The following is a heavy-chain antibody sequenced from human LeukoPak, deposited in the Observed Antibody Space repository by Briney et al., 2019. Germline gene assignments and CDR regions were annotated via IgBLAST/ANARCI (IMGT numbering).Heavy chain of an antibody. D-gene: IGHD2-21*02. CDR3: ARVVVVTATHWYFDL. CDR1: GYSFTSYW. V-gene: IGHV5-51*01. J-gene: IGHJ2*01. Sequence: GESLKISCKGSGYSFTSYWIGWVRQMPGKGLEWMGIIYPGDSDTRYSPSFQGQVTISADKSISTAYLQWSSLKASDTAMYYCARVVVVTATHWYFDLWGRGSLVTVFS. CDR2: IYPGDSDT.